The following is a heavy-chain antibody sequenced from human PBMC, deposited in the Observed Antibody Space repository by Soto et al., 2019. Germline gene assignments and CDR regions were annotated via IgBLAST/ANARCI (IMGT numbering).Heavy chain of an antibody. CDR1: GFTFNSYA. CDR3: ARGDGLGELSSTLDY. V-gene: IGHV3-30*04. CDR2: ISYDGSNK. Sequence: QTGGSLRLSCAASGFTFNSYAMHWVRQAPGKGLEWVAVISYDGSNKYYADSVKGRFIISRDNSKNTLYLQMSSRKPEDTAVYYCARGDGLGELSSTLDYWGQGTLVTVSS. D-gene: IGHD3-16*02. J-gene: IGHJ4*02.